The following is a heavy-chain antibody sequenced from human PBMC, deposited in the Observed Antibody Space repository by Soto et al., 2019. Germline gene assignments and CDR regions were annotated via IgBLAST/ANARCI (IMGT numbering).Heavy chain of an antibody. CDR2: ISWNSGNI. Sequence: EVQLVESGGGLVQPGRSLRLSCAASGFTFDDYAMHWVRQPPGKGLEWVSGISWNSGNIGYADSVKGRFTISRDNAKNSLYLQMKSLRADNMALYYCTESSSYTFNYYMDVWGKGTTVTVSS. CDR3: TESSSYTFNYYMDV. D-gene: IGHD6-6*01. CDR1: GFTFDDYA. V-gene: IGHV3-9*03. J-gene: IGHJ6*03.